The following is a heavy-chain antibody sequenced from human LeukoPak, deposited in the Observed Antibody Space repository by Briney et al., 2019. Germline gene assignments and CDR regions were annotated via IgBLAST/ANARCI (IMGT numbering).Heavy chain of an antibody. V-gene: IGHV3-48*03. Sequence: PGGSLRLSCAASGFTFSSYEMNWVRQAPGKGLKWVSYISSSGSTIYYADSVKGRFTISRDNAKNSLYLQMNSLRAEDTAVYYCARVITMVRGVIPELVFDYWGQGTLVAVSS. CDR3: ARVITMVRGVIPELVFDY. D-gene: IGHD3-10*01. J-gene: IGHJ4*02. CDR1: GFTFSSYE. CDR2: ISSSGSTI.